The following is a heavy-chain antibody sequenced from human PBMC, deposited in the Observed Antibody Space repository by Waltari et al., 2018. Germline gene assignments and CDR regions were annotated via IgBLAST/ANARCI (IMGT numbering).Heavy chain of an antibody. CDR2: VEPENGET. J-gene: IGHJ5*01. Sequence: EVQMVQSGAEVKKPGSSVKISCKTSGYIFTDYYIHWVQQAPGKGLEWVGLVEPENGETLYAETCQDRVTITADTSTVTGYMQLRDLKSDDTAVYYCSTLNWNEVRPFDFWGQGTLVTVSS. CDR3: STLNWNEVRPFDF. V-gene: IGHV1-69-2*01. CDR1: GYIFTDYY. D-gene: IGHD1-1*01.